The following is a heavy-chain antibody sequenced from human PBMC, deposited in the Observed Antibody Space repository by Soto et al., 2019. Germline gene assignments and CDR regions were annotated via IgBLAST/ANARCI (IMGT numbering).Heavy chain of an antibody. Sequence: PGGSLRLSCAASGFTFSSYAMSWVRQAPGKGLEWVSAISGSGGRTYYADSVKGRFTISRDNSKNTLYLQMNSLRAEDTAVYYCARGRGYDISAYRYWGQGNPVPVSS. D-gene: IGHD5-12*01. V-gene: IGHV3-23*01. CDR1: GFTFSSYA. CDR3: ARGRGYDISAYRY. CDR2: ISGSGGRT. J-gene: IGHJ4*02.